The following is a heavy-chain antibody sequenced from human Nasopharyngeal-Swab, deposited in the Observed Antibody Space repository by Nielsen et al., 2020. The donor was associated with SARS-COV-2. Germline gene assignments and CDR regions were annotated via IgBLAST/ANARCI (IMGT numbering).Heavy chain of an antibody. D-gene: IGHD6-13*01. Sequence: VRQAPGKGLEWVANIKQDGSEKYYVDSVKGRFTISRDNAENSLYLQMNSLRAEDTAVYYCARAIAAAGSYWGRGTLVTVSS. CDR2: IKQDGSEK. V-gene: IGHV3-7*05. J-gene: IGHJ4*02. CDR3: ARAIAAAGSY.